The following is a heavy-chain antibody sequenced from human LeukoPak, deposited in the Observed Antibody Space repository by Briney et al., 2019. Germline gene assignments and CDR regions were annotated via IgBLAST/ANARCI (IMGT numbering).Heavy chain of an antibody. V-gene: IGHV4-59*01. Sequence: SETLSLTCAVYGGSFSGYYWSWIRQPPGKGLEWIGYIYYSGSTNYNPSLKSRVTISVDTSKNQFSLKLSSVTAADTAVYYCARDGMVGATVFFDYWGQGTLVTVSS. CDR3: ARDGMVGATVFFDY. J-gene: IGHJ4*02. CDR2: IYYSGST. D-gene: IGHD1-26*01. CDR1: GGSFSGYY.